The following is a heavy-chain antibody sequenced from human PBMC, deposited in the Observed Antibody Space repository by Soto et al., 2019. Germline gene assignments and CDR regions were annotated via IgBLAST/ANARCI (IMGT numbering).Heavy chain of an antibody. J-gene: IGHJ3*02. CDR2: ISYDGSNK. D-gene: IGHD6-25*01. V-gene: IGHV3-30*03. Sequence: LRLSCAASGFTFSSYGMHWVRQAPGKGLEWVAVISYDGSNKYYADSVKGRFTISRDNSKNTLYLQMNGLRAEDTAVYYCAREGSERTGAFDIWGQGTMVTVSS. CDR3: AREGSERTGAFDI. CDR1: GFTFSSYG.